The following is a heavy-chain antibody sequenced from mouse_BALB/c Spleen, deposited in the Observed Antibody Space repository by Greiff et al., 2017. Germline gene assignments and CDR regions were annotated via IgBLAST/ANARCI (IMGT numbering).Heavy chain of an antibody. Sequence: EVKLMESGPGLVKPSQSLSLTCTVTGYSITSDYAWNWIRQFPGNKLEWMGYISYSGSTSYNPSLKSRISITRDTSKNQFFLQLNSVTTEDTATYYCAKGGYVDYWGQGTTLTVSS. V-gene: IGHV3-2*02. CDR1: GYSITSDYA. CDR3: AKGGYVDY. J-gene: IGHJ2*01. CDR2: ISYSGST. D-gene: IGHD3-3*01.